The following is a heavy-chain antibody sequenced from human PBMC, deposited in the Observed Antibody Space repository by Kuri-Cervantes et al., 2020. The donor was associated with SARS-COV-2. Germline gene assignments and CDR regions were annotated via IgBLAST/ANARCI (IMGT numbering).Heavy chain of an antibody. V-gene: IGHV4-34*01. D-gene: IGHD3-9*01. CDR3: ARGGLRYFDWLSTGFDY. Sequence: SQTLSLTCAVYGGSFSGNYWSWIRQPPGKGLEWIGEINHSGSTNYNPSLKSRVTISVDTSKNQFSLKLSSVTAADTAVYYCARGGLRYFDWLSTGFDYWGQGTLVTVSS. CDR1: GGSFSGNY. J-gene: IGHJ4*02. CDR2: INHSGST.